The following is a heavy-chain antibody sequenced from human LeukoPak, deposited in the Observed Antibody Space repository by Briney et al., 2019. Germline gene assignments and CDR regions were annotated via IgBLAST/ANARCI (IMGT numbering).Heavy chain of an antibody. J-gene: IGHJ4*02. D-gene: IGHD1-26*01. CDR3: ARDSGSSEYYFDY. V-gene: IGHV3-66*01. Sequence: GSLRLSCAASGFTVSSIFMTWVRQAPGKGLEWVSLLYSGGSTHYADSVKGRFTISRDNAKNTLYLQMNSLRAEDTAVYYCARDSGSSEYYFDYWGQGTLVTVSS. CDR2: LYSGGST. CDR1: GFTVSSIF.